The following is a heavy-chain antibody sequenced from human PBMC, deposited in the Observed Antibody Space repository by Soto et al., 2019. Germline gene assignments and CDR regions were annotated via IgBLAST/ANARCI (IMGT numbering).Heavy chain of an antibody. J-gene: IGHJ4*02. V-gene: IGHV3-48*03. CDR1: GFLFRNYE. CDR3: VIQPHWARPFES. CDR2: ISTTGGHV. D-gene: IGHD7-27*01. Sequence: EVRLVESGGDLVKSGGSLTLSCVGSGFLFRNYERNWVRQAPGKGLEWLAHISTTGGHVRESDCVKGRFTISRDNTKHTLYLKMHRLRTEDTCVYYCVIQPHWARPFESWGQGTLVKVSS.